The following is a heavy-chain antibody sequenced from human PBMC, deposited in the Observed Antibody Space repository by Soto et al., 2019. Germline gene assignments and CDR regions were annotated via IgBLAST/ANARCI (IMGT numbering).Heavy chain of an antibody. Sequence: GGSLRLSCAASGFTLNSFLMSWVRQAPGNGLEWVANIKHDGSERFYVDSVKGRFTISRDNAKNSLHLQMTSLRAEDTAVYYCAREFIIVMTGRSSPYLYYGMDVWGQGTTVTV. V-gene: IGHV3-7*01. CDR3: AREFIIVMTGRSSPYLYYGMDV. CDR2: IKHDGSER. J-gene: IGHJ6*02. CDR1: GFTLNSFL. D-gene: IGHD3-10*01.